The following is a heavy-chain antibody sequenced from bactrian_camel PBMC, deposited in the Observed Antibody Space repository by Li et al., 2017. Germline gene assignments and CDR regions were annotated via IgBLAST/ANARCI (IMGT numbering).Heavy chain of an antibody. J-gene: IGHJ4*01. CDR1: GYTSSRHC. V-gene: IGHV3S59*01. D-gene: IGHD2*01. Sequence: QLVESGGGSVQAGGSLRLSCTHSGYTSSRHCMAWFRQAPGREREWIAALIENDDTTVADSVKGRFTISQDRHQNTLYLQMNSLKPEDTAMYYCAAGGGNGAFCYTGERSMDYWGQGTQVTVS. CDR3: AAGGGNGAFCYTGERSMDY. CDR2: LIENDDTT.